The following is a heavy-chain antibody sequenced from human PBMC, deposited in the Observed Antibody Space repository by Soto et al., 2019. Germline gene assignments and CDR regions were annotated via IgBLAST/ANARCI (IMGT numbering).Heavy chain of an antibody. V-gene: IGHV4-30-4*01. Sequence: IRQPPGKGLEWIGYIYYSGSTDYNPSLKSRVTISVDTSKNQFSLKLSSVTAADTAVYXXXXXXXXXXYYWGQGTLVTVSS. J-gene: IGHJ4*02. CDR3: XXXXXXXXYY. CDR2: IYYSGST.